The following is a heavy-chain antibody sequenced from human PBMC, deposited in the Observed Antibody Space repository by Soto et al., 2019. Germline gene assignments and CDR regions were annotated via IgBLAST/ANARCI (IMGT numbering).Heavy chain of an antibody. Sequence: QVQLVQSGAEVTKPGSSVQVSCKASGGTFSSYAISWVRQAPGQGLEWMGGIIPIFGTATYAQKFQGRVTITADESTSTAYMELSSLRAEDTAVYYCARWGQLVQGYYYYYCMDVWGQGTTVTVSS. CDR2: IIPIFGTA. CDR3: ARWGQLVQGYYYYYCMDV. D-gene: IGHD6-6*01. CDR1: GGTFSSYA. V-gene: IGHV1-69*01. J-gene: IGHJ6*02.